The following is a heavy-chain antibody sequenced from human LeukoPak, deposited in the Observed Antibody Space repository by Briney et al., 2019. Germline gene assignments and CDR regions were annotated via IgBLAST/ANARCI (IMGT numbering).Heavy chain of an antibody. J-gene: IGHJ4*02. CDR1: GFSFSDSW. CDR2: IHQDAGEK. CDR3: ASSKDHYCRY. V-gene: IGHV3-7*05. Sequence: SGGSLSLSCAASGFSFSDSWMTWVRQTPGKGLQWVASIHQDAGEKQYVDSVRGRFTISRDNARNSLYLQMNSLRVEDTAVYYCASSKDHYCRYWGQGTLVTVSS.